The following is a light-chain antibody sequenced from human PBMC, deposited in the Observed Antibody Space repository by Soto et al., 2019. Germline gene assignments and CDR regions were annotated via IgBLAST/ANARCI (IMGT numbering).Light chain of an antibody. CDR2: GNS. CDR3: KAWDTSLNARV. Sequence: QSVLTQPPSVSGAPGQRVTISCTGSSSNIGAGYVVHWYQQLPGTAPKLLIYGNSNRPSGVPDQFSGSKSGTSASRAITGLHSEDEADYYGKAWDTSLNARVFGGGTKLTVL. J-gene: IGLJ2*01. V-gene: IGLV1-40*01. CDR1: SSNIGAGYV.